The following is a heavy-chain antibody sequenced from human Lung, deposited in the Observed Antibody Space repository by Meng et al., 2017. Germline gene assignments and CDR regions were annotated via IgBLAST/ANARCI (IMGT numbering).Heavy chain of an antibody. Sequence: QVQLVQSGAEVKKPGSLVKVACKTSGGSFSNHTFSWVRQAPGQGLEWMGGLIAVFDKTKAAPRFQDRVTFTADESTSTAYMELSSLTFDDTAVYFCARGRRNEPLFDYWGQGTLVTVSS. D-gene: IGHD1-14*01. CDR1: GGSFSNHT. J-gene: IGHJ4*02. CDR3: ARGRRNEPLFDY. CDR2: LIAVFDKT. V-gene: IGHV1-69*13.